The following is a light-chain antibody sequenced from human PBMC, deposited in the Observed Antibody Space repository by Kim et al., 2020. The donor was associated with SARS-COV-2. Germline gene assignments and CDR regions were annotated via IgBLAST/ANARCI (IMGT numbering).Light chain of an antibody. Sequence: DIQMTQSPSTLSASVGDRVTITCRASQSISSWLAWYQQKPGKAPKLLIYKASSLESGVPSRFSGSGSGTEYTLTISSLQPDDFATYYCQQYNSYLLTFGGGTKVDIK. CDR3: QQYNSYLLT. V-gene: IGKV1-5*03. CDR2: KAS. J-gene: IGKJ4*01. CDR1: QSISSW.